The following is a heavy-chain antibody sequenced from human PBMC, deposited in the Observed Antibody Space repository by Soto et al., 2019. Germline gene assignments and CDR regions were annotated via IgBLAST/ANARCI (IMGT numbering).Heavy chain of an antibody. J-gene: IGHJ6*02. Sequence: ASVKVSCKVSGYTLTELSMHWVRQAPGKGLEWMGGFDPEDGETIYAQKFQGRVTMTEDTSTDTAYMELSSLRSEDTAVYYCATEGGSGAYCYYYGMDVWGQGTTVTVSS. CDR1: GYTLTELS. CDR2: FDPEDGET. CDR3: ATEGGSGAYCYYYGMDV. V-gene: IGHV1-24*01. D-gene: IGHD3-10*01.